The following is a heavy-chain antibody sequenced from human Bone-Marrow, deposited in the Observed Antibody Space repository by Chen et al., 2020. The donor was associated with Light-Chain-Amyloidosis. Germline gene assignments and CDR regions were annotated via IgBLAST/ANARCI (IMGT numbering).Heavy chain of an antibody. V-gene: IGHV3-23*01. D-gene: IGHD6-19*01. J-gene: IGHJ6*02. Sequence: EVQLLESGGGLVQPGGSLRLSCAASGFTFSIYAMSWVRQAPGKGLKWVSAISGSGGSTYYADSVKGRSTISRDNSENTLDRRMNSLSAEDTAVYYCAEAQWPVPGGHYYGMDVWGQGTTVTASS. CDR2: ISGSGGST. CDR1: GFTFSIYA. CDR3: AEAQWPVPGGHYYGMDV.